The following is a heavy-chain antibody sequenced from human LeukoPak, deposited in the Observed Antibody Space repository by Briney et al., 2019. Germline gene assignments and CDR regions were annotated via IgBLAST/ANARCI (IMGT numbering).Heavy chain of an antibody. Sequence: SETLSLTCAVSGGSFSGYYWSWIRQSPGKGLEWIGEINHSGNTNYNPSLKSRVTISVDTSKNQFSLKLSSVTAADTAVYYCARYSPGGVFDPWGQGTLVTVSS. J-gene: IGHJ5*02. CDR3: ARYSPGGVFDP. V-gene: IGHV4-34*01. D-gene: IGHD2-8*02. CDR1: GGSFSGYY. CDR2: INHSGNT.